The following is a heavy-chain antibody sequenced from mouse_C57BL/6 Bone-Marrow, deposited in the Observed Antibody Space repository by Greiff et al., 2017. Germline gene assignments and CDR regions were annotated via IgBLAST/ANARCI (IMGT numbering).Heavy chain of an antibody. Sequence: VQLQQPGAELVKPGASVKLSCKASGYTFTSYWMHWVKQRPGQGLEWIGMIHPNSGSTNYNEKFKSKATLTVDKSSSTAYMQLSSLTSEDSAVXYCAREDSSGYLFAYWGQGTLVTVSA. V-gene: IGHV1-64*01. CDR2: IHPNSGST. D-gene: IGHD3-2*02. J-gene: IGHJ3*01. CDR3: AREDSSGYLFAY. CDR1: GYTFTSYW.